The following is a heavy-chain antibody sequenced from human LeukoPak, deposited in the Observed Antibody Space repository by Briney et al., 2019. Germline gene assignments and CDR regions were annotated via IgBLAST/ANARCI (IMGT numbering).Heavy chain of an antibody. CDR2: ISYDGRNK. CDR1: GFTFSSYG. D-gene: IGHD3-10*01. V-gene: IGHV3-30*18. CDR3: AKYYGGGVDY. Sequence: PGRSLRLSCATSGFTFSSYGMHWVRQAPGKGLEWVAVISYDGRNKYYADSVKGRFAISRDNSKNTVHLQMNSLRAEDTAVYYCAKYYGGGVDYWGQGALVAVSS. J-gene: IGHJ4*02.